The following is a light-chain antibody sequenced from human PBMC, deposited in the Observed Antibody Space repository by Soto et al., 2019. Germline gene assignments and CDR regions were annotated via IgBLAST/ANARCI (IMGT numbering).Light chain of an antibody. J-gene: IGLJ1*01. CDR1: SSDVGGYNY. CDR2: DVS. Sequence: QSVLTQPASVSGSPGQSITISCTGTSSDVGGYNYVSWYQQHPGKAPKLMIYDVSNRPSGVSNRFSGSKSANTASLTISGLQAEDEADYYCGSHTSSSTSYVFGTGTKV. CDR3: GSHTSSSTSYV. V-gene: IGLV2-14*01.